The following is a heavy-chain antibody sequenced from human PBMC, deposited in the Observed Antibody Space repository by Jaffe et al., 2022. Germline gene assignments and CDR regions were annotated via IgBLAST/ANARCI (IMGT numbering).Heavy chain of an antibody. CDR3: ARSDTQLPLELGPPLGYCSGGSCYYRIDY. CDR1: GGSFSGYY. J-gene: IGHJ4*02. V-gene: IGHV4-34*01. CDR2: INHSGST. Sequence: QVQLQQWGAGLLKPSETLSLTCAVYGGSFSGYYWSWIRQPPGKGLEWIGEINHSGSTNYNPSLKSRVTISVDTSKNQFSLKLSSVTAADTAVYYCARSDTQLPLELGPPLGYCSGGSCYYRIDYWGQGTLVTVSS. D-gene: IGHD2-15*01.